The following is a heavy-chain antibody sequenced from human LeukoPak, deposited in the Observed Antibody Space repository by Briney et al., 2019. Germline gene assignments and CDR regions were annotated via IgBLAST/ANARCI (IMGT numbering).Heavy chain of an antibody. CDR2: ISWNSGSI. J-gene: IGHJ3*02. CDR1: GFTFDDYA. CDR3: AKVGYGDYGAFDI. D-gene: IGHD4-17*01. Sequence: PGGSLRLSCAASGFTFDDYAMHWVRQAPGKGLEWVSGISWNSGSIGYADSVKGRFTISRDNAKNSLYLQMNSLRAEGMALYYCAKVGYGDYGAFDIWGQGTMVTVSS. V-gene: IGHV3-9*03.